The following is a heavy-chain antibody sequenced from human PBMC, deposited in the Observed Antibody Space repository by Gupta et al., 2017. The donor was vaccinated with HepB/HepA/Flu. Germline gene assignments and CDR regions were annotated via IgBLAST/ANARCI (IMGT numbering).Heavy chain of an antibody. V-gene: IGHV3-7*01. CDR2: IKQDGSEK. D-gene: IGHD3-22*01. J-gene: IGHJ6*02. CDR3: AREGLITMIVVVTSTEYGMDV. CDR1: GFTFSSYW. Sequence: EVQLVESGGGLVQPGGSLRLSCAASGFTFSSYWMSWVRQAPGKGLEWVANIKQDGSEKYYVDSVKGRFTISRDNAKNSLYLQMNSLRAEDTAVYYCAREGLITMIVVVTSTEYGMDVWGQGTTVTVSS.